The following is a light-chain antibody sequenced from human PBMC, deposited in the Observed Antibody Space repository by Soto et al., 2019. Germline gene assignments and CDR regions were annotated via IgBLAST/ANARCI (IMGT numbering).Light chain of an antibody. CDR1: SSNIGTNH. Sequence: QAVVTQPPSMSAAPGQKVTISCSGSSSNIGTNHVSWYQQFPGKAPKPLIYDNSERPSGIPDRFSASKSGASATLGITGLQTGDEADYYCATWDDSLSAWVFGGGTKLTVL. CDR3: ATWDDSLSAWV. CDR2: DNS. V-gene: IGLV1-51*01. J-gene: IGLJ3*02.